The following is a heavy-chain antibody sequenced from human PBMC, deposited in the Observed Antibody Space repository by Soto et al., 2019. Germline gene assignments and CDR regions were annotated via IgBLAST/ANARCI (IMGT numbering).Heavy chain of an antibody. Sequence: QVQLVQSGAEVKKPGSSVKVSCKASGGTFSSYAISWVRQAPGQGLEWMGSIIPICGTANYAQKFQGRVTLNEEETTSTDYNELSSLRSEDKAVYYCPSGSGNDRFSPHPYSSYGMDVWVRGSTVTVSS. V-gene: IGHV1-69*18. CDR3: PSGSGNDRFSPHPYSSYGMDV. CDR1: GGTFSSYA. J-gene: IGHJ6*02. D-gene: IGHD1-1*01. CDR2: IIPICGTA.